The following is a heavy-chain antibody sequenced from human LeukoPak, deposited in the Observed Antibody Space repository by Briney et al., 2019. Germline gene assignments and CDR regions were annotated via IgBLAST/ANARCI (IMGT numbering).Heavy chain of an antibody. CDR2: ISPSSLTT. Sequence: PGGSLRLSCAASGFTFSNCDMSWVRQAPGKGLECISAISPSSLTTYYTDSVKGRFTISRDNSKNTLYLQTNGLKVEDTAVYFCARRGSSGWYDSWGQGTVVTVAS. D-gene: IGHD6-19*01. CDR3: ARRGSSGWYDS. J-gene: IGHJ5*01. CDR1: GFTFSNCD. V-gene: IGHV3-23*01.